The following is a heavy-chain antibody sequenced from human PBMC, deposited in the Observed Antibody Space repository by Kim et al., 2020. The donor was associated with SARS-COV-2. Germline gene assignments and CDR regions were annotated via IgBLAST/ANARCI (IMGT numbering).Heavy chain of an antibody. V-gene: IGHV3-43*02. CDR1: GFTFDHSA. CDR2: ISAYGETK. Sequence: GGSLRLSCAASGFTFDHSAMHWVRQAPGKGLEWVSLISAYGETKYYADSVKGRFTISIDNSKNSVFLQMNRLRTEDTAFYYCVRATGWLPRYWSEGTPVT. J-gene: IGHJ4*02. CDR3: VRATGWLPRY. D-gene: IGHD6-19*01.